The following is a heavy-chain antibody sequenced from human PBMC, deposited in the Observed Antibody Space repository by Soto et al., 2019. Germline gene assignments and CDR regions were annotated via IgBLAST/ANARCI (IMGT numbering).Heavy chain of an antibody. V-gene: IGHV2-5*02. D-gene: IGHD3-22*01. CDR1: GFSLRTSGVG. CDR2: IYWDNDR. J-gene: IGHJ4*02. CDR3: SHTYDTSWRNFGY. Sequence: QITLKESGPTLVKPTQTLTLTCTFSGFSLRTSGVGVGWIRQPPGKALEWLALIYWDNDRRYSPSLRSRLTITKDTAKNQGALTVANVDPMDTATYYCSHTYDTSWRNFGYWAQGILVTVSS.